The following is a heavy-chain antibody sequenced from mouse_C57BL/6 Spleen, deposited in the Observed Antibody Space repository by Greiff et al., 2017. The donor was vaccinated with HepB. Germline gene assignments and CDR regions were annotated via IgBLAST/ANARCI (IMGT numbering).Heavy chain of an antibody. CDR3: ARRFTTVVATGYFDV. J-gene: IGHJ1*03. V-gene: IGHV1-81*01. Sequence: VKLMESGAELARPGASVKLSCKASGYTFTSYGISWVKQRTGQGLEWIGEIYPRSGNTYYNEKFKGKATLTADKSSSTAYMELRSLTSEDSAVYFCARRFTTVVATGYFDVWGTGTTVTVSS. CDR1: GYTFTSYG. CDR2: IYPRSGNT. D-gene: IGHD1-1*01.